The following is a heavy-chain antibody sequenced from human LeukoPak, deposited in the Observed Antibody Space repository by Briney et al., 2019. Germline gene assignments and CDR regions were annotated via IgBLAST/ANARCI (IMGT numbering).Heavy chain of an antibody. CDR3: AKETSRIGGSMASFDY. V-gene: IGHV3-23*01. CDR2: ISGSGGST. Sequence: GGSLRLSCAASGFTFSSYSMNWVRQAPGKGLEWVSGISGSGGSTNYADSVKGRFTISRDNSKNTLYLQMNSLRAEDTAVYYCAKETSRIGGSMASFDYWGQGTLVTVSS. CDR1: GFTFSSYS. J-gene: IGHJ4*02. D-gene: IGHD1-26*01.